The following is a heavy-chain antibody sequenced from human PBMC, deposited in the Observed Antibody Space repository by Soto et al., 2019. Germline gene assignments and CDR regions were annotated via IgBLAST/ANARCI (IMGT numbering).Heavy chain of an antibody. CDR1: GFTFSSYA. Sequence: GGSLRLSCAASGFTFSSYAMSWVRQAPGKGLEWVSAISGSGGSTYYADSVKGRFTISRDNSKNTLYLQMNSLRAEDMAVYYCAKGPYCSSTSCFYYYYYMDVWGKGTTVTVSS. CDR3: AKGPYCSSTSCFYYYYYMDV. D-gene: IGHD2-2*01. V-gene: IGHV3-23*01. J-gene: IGHJ6*03. CDR2: ISGSGGST.